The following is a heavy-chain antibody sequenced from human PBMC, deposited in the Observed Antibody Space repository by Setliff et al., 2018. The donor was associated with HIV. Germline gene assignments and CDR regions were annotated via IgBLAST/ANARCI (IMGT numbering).Heavy chain of an antibody. D-gene: IGHD6-19*01. V-gene: IGHV4-39*01. J-gene: IGHJ4*02. CDR1: GGPISTDHN. CDR3: ARHRQWHLLPDH. Sequence: SETLSLTCTVSGGPISTDHNWGWFRQPPGKGLEWIAGIHEKGRTDYNPSLKSRVTILMDTSNKQFSVRLRSVTAADTATYYCARHRQWHLLPDHWGQGVWVTVSS. CDR2: IHEKGRT.